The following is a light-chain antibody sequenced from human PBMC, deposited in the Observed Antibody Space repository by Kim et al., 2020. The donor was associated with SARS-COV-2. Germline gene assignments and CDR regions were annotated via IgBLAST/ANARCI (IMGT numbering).Light chain of an antibody. CDR3: QQSYNSPLT. V-gene: IGKV1-39*01. CDR2: AAS. J-gene: IGKJ4*01. Sequence: DIQMTQSPSSLSASVGDRVTITCRASQSISTYLHWYQQKPGKAPKLLIYAASSLQSGVPSRFSGSGSGTDFTLTINSLQPEDFATYYCQQSYNSPLTFGGGTKVDIK. CDR1: QSISTY.